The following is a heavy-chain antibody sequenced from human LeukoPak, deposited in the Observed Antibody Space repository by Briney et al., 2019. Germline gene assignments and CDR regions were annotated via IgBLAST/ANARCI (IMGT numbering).Heavy chain of an antibody. CDR3: ARGPLWFGELFDAFDI. J-gene: IGHJ3*02. CDR1: GYTFTSYG. V-gene: IGHV1-18*01. CDR2: ISAYNGNT. Sequence: GASVKVSCKASGYTFTSYGISWVRQAPGQGLEWMGWISAYNGNTNYAQKLQGRVTMTTDTSTSTAYMELRSLRSDDTAVYYCARGPLWFGELFDAFDIWGQGTMVTVSS. D-gene: IGHD3-10*01.